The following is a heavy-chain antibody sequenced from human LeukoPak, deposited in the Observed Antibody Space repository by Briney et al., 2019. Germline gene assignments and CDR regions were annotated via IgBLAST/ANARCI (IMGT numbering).Heavy chain of an antibody. CDR1: GGSISSSSYY. CDR2: IYYSGST. J-gene: IGHJ4*02. V-gene: IGHV4-39*01. Sequence: SETLSLTCTVSGGSISSSSYYWGWIRQPPGKGLEWIGSIYYSGSTYYNPSLKSRVTISIDTSKNQFSLKLSSVNAADTAVYYCARQMERLAYYYDSSGYYYGVNWGQGTLVTVSS. CDR3: ARQMERLAYYYDSSGYYYGVN. D-gene: IGHD3-22*01.